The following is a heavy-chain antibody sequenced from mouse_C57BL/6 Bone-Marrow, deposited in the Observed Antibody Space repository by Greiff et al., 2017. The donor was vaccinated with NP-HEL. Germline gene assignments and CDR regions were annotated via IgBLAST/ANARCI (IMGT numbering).Heavy chain of an antibody. J-gene: IGHJ1*03. CDR2: IRNKANGYTT. CDR3: ARSPMLLRLGV. CDR1: GFTFTDYY. D-gene: IGHD1-1*01. V-gene: IGHV7-3*01. Sequence: EVQLQESGGGLVQPGGSLSLSCAASGFTFTDYYMRWVRQPPGQALEWLGFIRNKANGYTTEYSASVKGRFTISRDNSQSILYLQMNALRAEDSATYYCARSPMLLRLGVWGTGTTVTVSS.